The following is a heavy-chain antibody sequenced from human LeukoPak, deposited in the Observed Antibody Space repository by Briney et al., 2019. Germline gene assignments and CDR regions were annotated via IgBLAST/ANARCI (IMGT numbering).Heavy chain of an antibody. Sequence: GGPLRLSFVASGFTFSSHNMNWVRQAPGKGLEWVSYISSSYNTIYYRDSVQGRFIISRDNAKNSLSLRMNSLRAEDSGIYYCATATSDSSGYPVSDYWGQGTLVTVSS. J-gene: IGHJ4*02. CDR3: ATATSDSSGYPVSDY. CDR2: ISSSYNTI. V-gene: IGHV3-48*03. CDR1: GFTFSSHN. D-gene: IGHD3-22*01.